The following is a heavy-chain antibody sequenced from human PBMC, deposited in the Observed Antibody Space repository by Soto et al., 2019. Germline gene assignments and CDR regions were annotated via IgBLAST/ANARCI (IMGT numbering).Heavy chain of an antibody. CDR2: AIPVYGSP. V-gene: IGHV1-69*01. J-gene: IGHJ3*02. D-gene: IGHD1-26*01. Sequence: QVQLVQSGAEVKKPGTSVKVSCEVSGGTFSNYAITWVRQAPGQGLDWLGGAIPVYGSPNYAQKFQGRVTITAGESATTTFMELSSLRSDDTAVYYCARRGVANSRDAFDIWGQGTLVTVS. CDR3: ARRGVANSRDAFDI. CDR1: GGTFSNYA.